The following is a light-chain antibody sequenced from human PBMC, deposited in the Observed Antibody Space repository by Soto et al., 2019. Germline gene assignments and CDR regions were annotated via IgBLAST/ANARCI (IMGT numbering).Light chain of an antibody. Sequence: QSALTQPASVSGSPGQSITISCTGTTSDVGGYDYVSWYQQHPGKAPKLMIFDVINRPSGVSDRFFASKSGNTASLTISGLQAEDEADYYCSSFTTSSTRIFGGGTKLTVL. CDR3: SSFTTSSTRI. V-gene: IGLV2-14*03. CDR2: DVI. J-gene: IGLJ2*01. CDR1: TSDVGGYDY.